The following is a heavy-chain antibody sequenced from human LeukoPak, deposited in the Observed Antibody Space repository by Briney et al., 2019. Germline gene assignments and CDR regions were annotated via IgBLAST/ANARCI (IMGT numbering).Heavy chain of an antibody. CDR3: AKAPVTTCRGAYCYPFDY. CDR1: GFTLSSYA. J-gene: IGHJ4*02. CDR2: ISDSGKK. Sequence: GGSLRLSCAASGFTLSSYAMSWVRQAPGKGLEWVSAISDSGKKYHAASVKGRFTISRDSSKNTLFLQMNRLRPEDAAVYYCAKAPVTTCRGAYCYPFDYWGQGTLVTVSS. V-gene: IGHV3-23*01. D-gene: IGHD2-21*01.